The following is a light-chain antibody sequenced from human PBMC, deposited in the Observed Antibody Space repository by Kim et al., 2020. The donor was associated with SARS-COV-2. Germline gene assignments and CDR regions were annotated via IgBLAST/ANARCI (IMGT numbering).Light chain of an antibody. CDR2: DTS. CDR3: QQRSYWPWT. CDR1: HDVGNY. V-gene: IGKV3-11*01. J-gene: IGKJ1*01. Sequence: EVVLTQSPATLSLSPGERAALSCRASHDVGNYLAWYRQKPGKAPRLLIYDTSNRATGVSARFGGSGSTTDFTLTITSLEPEDFAVYYCQQRSYWPWTFGRGTKVDIK.